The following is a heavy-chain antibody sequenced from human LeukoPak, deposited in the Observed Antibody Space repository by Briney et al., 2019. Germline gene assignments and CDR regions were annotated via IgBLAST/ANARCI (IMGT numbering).Heavy chain of an antibody. D-gene: IGHD3-22*01. Sequence: GASVKVSCKASGYTFTSYDINWVRQATGQGLEWMGWMNPNSGNTGYAQKFQGRVTMTRNTSISTAYMELSSLRSEDTTVYYCARGRSPRFATMIVVVTKGYYFDYWGQGTLVTVSS. J-gene: IGHJ4*02. CDR1: GYTFTSYD. V-gene: IGHV1-8*01. CDR2: MNPNSGNT. CDR3: ARGRSPRFATMIVVVTKGYYFDY.